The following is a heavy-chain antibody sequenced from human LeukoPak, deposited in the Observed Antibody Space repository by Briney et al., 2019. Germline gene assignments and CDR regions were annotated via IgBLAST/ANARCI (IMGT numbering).Heavy chain of an antibody. Sequence: GESLKISCKASGYTFTGFWIGWVRQMPGKGLEWMGIIYPGDSDTRYSPSFEGQVTISADKSIATAYLQWSSLKASDTATYFCARVTPIKIFDYWGQGNLVTVSS. CDR3: ARVTPIKIFDY. J-gene: IGHJ4*02. CDR1: GYTFTGFW. D-gene: IGHD2-21*02. V-gene: IGHV5-51*01. CDR2: IYPGDSDT.